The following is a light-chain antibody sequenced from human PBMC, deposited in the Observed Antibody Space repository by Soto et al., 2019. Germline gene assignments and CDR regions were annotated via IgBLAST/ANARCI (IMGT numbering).Light chain of an antibody. CDR2: GAS. J-gene: IGKJ3*01. CDR1: QSVSSSY. V-gene: IGKV3-20*01. CDR3: QQYGSSGFT. Sequence: EIGLTQSPGTLSLSPGERATLSCRASQSVSSSYLAWYQQKPGQAPRLLIYGASSRATGTPDRFSGSGSGTDFTLTISRLEPEDFAVYYCQQYGSSGFTFGPGTKVDIK.